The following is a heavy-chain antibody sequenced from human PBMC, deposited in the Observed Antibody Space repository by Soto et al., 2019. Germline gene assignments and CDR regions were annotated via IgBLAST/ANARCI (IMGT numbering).Heavy chain of an antibody. CDR3: ERGPQNYYGVDV. Sequence: GGSLRLSCAASGFTFTTYWMHWVRQVPGKGLVWVSRIKGDGSSLSYADSVKGRFTISRDNVENTVYLQMGSLRADDTAVYYGERGPQNYYGVDVWGQVNTVTVSS. J-gene: IGHJ6*02. CDR1: GFTFTTYW. CDR2: IKGDGSSL. V-gene: IGHV3-74*01.